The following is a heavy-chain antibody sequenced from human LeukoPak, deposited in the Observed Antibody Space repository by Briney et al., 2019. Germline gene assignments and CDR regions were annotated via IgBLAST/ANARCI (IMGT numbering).Heavy chain of an antibody. Sequence: HPGGSLRLSCAASGLTFSSYGMHWVRQAPGKGLEWVAVISFDGREKDYADSVKGRFTISRDNSRNTLYLQMNSLRAEDTAVYYCARGLGIWYFDLWGRGTLVTVSS. J-gene: IGHJ2*01. CDR1: GLTFSSYG. CDR3: ARGLGIWYFDL. V-gene: IGHV3-33*01. D-gene: IGHD7-27*01. CDR2: ISFDGREK.